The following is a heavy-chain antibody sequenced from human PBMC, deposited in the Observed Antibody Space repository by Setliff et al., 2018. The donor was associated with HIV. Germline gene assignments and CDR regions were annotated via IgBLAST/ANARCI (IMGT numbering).Heavy chain of an antibody. CDR1: GGYITTYY. J-gene: IGHJ3*02. Sequence: SETLSLTCTVSGGYITTYYWSWIRQPPGKGLEWIGYIYYSGSTNYNPSLKSRVTISVDTSKNQFSPKLSSVTAADTAVYYCARLHYYDRSGLTVGAFDIWGQGTMVTVSS. CDR2: IYYSGST. V-gene: IGHV4-59*08. CDR3: ARLHYYDRSGLTVGAFDI. D-gene: IGHD3-22*01.